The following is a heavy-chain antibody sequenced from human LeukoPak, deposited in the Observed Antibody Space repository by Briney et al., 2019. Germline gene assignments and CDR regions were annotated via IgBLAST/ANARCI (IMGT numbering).Heavy chain of an antibody. V-gene: IGHV4-59*12. CDR1: GGSISNYY. Sequence: SETLSLTCTVSGGSISNYYWSWIRQPPGKGLEWIGYIYYSGSTNYNPSLKSRVTISVDTSKNQFSLKLSSVTAADTAVYYCARDYGSGSYMRNNWFDPWGQGTLVTVSS. CDR2: IYYSGST. J-gene: IGHJ5*02. CDR3: ARDYGSGSYMRNNWFDP. D-gene: IGHD3-10*01.